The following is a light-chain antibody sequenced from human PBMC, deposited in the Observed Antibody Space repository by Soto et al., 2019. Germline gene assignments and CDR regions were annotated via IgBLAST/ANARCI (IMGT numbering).Light chain of an antibody. CDR2: DVT. J-gene: IGLJ1*01. CDR1: STDVGAYNY. Sequence: QPVLTHPASVSGCPGQSITISCTGTSTDVGAYNYVSWYQQHPGKAPKLMIYDVTNRPSGVSNRFAGSKSGNRASLTISGLQAEDEADYYCSSYSDSSTLVFGTGTKVTVL. V-gene: IGLV2-14*01. CDR3: SSYSDSSTLV.